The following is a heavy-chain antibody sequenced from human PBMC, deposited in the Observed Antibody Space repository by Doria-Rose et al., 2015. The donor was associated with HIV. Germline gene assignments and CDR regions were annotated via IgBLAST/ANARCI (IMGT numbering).Heavy chain of an antibody. CDR2: IFPDDER. V-gene: IGHV2-26*01. D-gene: IGHD6-13*01. Sequence: QITLKESGPVLVKPTETLTLTCTVSGVSLSSPGMGVSWIRQPPGKALEWLANIFPDDERSYKTSLKSRRTISRGTSKSQVVLTMTDMDPVDTATYYCARIKSSRWYHKYYFDFWGQGTLVIVSA. CDR3: ARIKSSRWYHKYYFDF. CDR1: GVSLSSPGMG. J-gene: IGHJ4*02.